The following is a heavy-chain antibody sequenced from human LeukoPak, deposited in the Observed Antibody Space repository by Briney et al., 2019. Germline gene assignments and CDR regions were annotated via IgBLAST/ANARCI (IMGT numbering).Heavy chain of an antibody. D-gene: IGHD3-22*01. Sequence: PSETLSLTCTVSGGSISSGDYYWSWIRQPPGTGLERIGYIYYSGSTYYNPSLKSRVTISVDTSKNQFSLKLSSVTAADTAVYYCARGTDYDNGDYWGQGTLVTVSS. CDR3: ARGTDYDNGDY. V-gene: IGHV4-30-4*01. CDR1: GGSISSGDYY. CDR2: IYYSGST. J-gene: IGHJ4*02.